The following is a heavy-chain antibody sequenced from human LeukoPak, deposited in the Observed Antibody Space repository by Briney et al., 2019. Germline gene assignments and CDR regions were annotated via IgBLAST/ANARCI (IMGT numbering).Heavy chain of an antibody. V-gene: IGHV3-66*01. CDR3: ARDQYSYAHAAH. D-gene: IGHD5-18*01. Sequence: GGCLRLSCVASGFTVSSNYMSWVRQAPGKGLEWVSVIYSGGTTYYADSVKGRFTISRDNSKNTLHLQMNSLRAEDTAVYYCARDQYSYAHAAHWGQGTLVTVSS. CDR2: IYSGGTT. CDR1: GFTVSSNY. J-gene: IGHJ4*02.